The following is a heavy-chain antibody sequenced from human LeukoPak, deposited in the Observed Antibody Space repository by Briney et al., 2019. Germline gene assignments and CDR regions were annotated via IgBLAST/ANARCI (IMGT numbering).Heavy chain of an antibody. CDR3: ARDRVGGYDYAYFDL. Sequence: SETLSLTCTVSGGSVSNGNYYWSWIRQPPGKGLEWIGYLYYSGSTNYNPYLKSRVTISIDTSKNQFSLKLSSVTAADTAVYYCARDRVGGYDYAYFDLWGRGTLVTVSS. V-gene: IGHV4-61*01. J-gene: IGHJ2*01. D-gene: IGHD5-12*01. CDR2: LYYSGST. CDR1: GGSVSNGNYY.